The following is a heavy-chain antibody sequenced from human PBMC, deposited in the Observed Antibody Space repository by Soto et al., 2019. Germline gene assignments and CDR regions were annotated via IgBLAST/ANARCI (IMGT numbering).Heavy chain of an antibody. CDR3: ARVSQYSSSWDRFVYYYGMDV. CDR2: INPNSGGT. CDR1: GYTFTGYY. V-gene: IGHV1-2*04. J-gene: IGHJ6*02. Sequence: ASVKVSCKASGYTFTGYYMHWVRQAPGQGLEWMGWINPNSGGTNYAQKFQGWVTMTRDTSISTAYMELSRLRSDDTAVYYCARVSQYSSSWDRFVYYYGMDVWGQGTTVTVSS. D-gene: IGHD6-13*01.